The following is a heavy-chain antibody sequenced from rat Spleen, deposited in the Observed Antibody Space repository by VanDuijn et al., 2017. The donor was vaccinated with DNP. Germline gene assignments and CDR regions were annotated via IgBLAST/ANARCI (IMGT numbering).Heavy chain of an antibody. V-gene: IGHV5-22*01. CDR1: GFTFSNYD. J-gene: IGHJ3*01. Sequence: EVQLVESGGGLVQPGRSMKLSCAASGFTFSNYDMAWVRQAPKKGLEWVAVIIYDGSNTHYPDSVKGRFTISRDNAKSTLYLQMNSLRSEDTATYYCTRQGITPFAYWGQGTLVTVSS. CDR2: IIYDGSNT. CDR3: TRQGITPFAY. D-gene: IGHD1-4*01.